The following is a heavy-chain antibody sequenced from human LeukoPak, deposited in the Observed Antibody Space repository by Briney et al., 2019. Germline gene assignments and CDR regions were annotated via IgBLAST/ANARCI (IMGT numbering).Heavy chain of an antibody. CDR3: AADWSAAGTRDFDY. Sequence: ASVRVSCTPSGGTFNNYGINWVRQAPGQGLEWMGGIIPAFGSAIYAQKFQGRVTITTDDSSTTAYMELSSLRSEDTAVYYCAADWSAAGTRDFDYWGQGTVVTVSS. D-gene: IGHD6-13*01. CDR1: GGTFNNYG. CDR2: IIPAFGSA. J-gene: IGHJ4*02. V-gene: IGHV1-69*05.